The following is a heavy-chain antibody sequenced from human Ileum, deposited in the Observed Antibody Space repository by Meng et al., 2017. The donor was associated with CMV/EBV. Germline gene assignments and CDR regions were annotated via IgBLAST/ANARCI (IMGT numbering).Heavy chain of an antibody. Sequence: GSLRLSCTVSGYSISSGYYWGWIRQPPGKGLEWIGSIYHRGSTYYNPSLKSRVTISVDTFKYQFSLKLSSVTAADTAVYYFASLRCSSTSCYGGVDYWGQGTLVTVSS. CDR1: GYSISSGYY. CDR2: IYHRGST. D-gene: IGHD2-2*01. J-gene: IGHJ4*02. CDR3: ASLRCSSTSCYGGVDY. V-gene: IGHV4-38-2*02.